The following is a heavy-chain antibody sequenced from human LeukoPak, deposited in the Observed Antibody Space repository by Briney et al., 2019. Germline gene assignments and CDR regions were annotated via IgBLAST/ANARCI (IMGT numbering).Heavy chain of an antibody. D-gene: IGHD2-21*02. CDR1: GFAISDYS. V-gene: IGHV3-48*01. CDR2: ISSSSNKV. CDR3: ARNFYCGGDCAISYFDY. Sequence: GGALRLSCAASGFAISDYSMNWVRQVPGKGLEWVSYISSSSNKVYYADSVKGRFTISRDNAKNSLFLQMNSLRVDDTAVYYCARNFYCGGDCAISYFDYWGQGTLVTVSS. J-gene: IGHJ4*02.